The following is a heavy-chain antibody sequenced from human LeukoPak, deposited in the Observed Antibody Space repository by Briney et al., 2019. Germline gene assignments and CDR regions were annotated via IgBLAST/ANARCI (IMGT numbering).Heavy chain of an antibody. CDR1: GFTFSSYA. CDR3: AKAYDLLTGSPRLRAFDY. Sequence: GGSQRLSCAASGFTFSSYAMTWVRQAPGKGLEWVSAISGSGGGTYYADSVKGRFTISRDNSKNTLYLQMNSLRAEDTAVYYCAKAYDLLTGSPRLRAFDYWGQGTLVTASS. J-gene: IGHJ4*02. CDR2: ISGSGGGT. D-gene: IGHD3-9*01. V-gene: IGHV3-23*01.